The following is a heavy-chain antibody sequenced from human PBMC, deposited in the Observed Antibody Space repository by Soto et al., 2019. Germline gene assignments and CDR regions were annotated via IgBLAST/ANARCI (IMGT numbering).Heavy chain of an antibody. CDR3: ARDRTHYYYYGMDV. CDR1: GGSISSGGYY. V-gene: IGHV4-31*03. J-gene: IGHJ6*02. CDR2: IYYSGST. Sequence: QVQLQESGPGLVKPSQTLSLTCTVSGGSISSGGYYWSWIRQHPGKGLEWIGYIYYSGSTYYNPSLKSRVTISVDTSKTQFSLKLSSVTAADTAVYYCARDRTHYYYYGMDVWGQGTTVTVSS.